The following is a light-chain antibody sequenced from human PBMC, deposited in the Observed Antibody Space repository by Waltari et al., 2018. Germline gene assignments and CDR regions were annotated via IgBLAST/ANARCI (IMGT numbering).Light chain of an antibody. V-gene: IGLV2-23*02. CDR2: DVP. Sequence: QSALTQPAAVSGSPGQSVTISCTGASSDIGRYDLVSWYQQHPGNAPKLVISDVPKRPSGVSDRFSGSKSGDTASLTISGLQFEDEADYYCCSYAGNYIWVFGGGTRLTVL. J-gene: IGLJ3*02. CDR3: CSYAGNYIWV. CDR1: SSDIGRYDL.